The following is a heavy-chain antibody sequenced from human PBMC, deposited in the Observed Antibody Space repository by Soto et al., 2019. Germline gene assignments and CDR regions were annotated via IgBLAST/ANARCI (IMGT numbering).Heavy chain of an antibody. Sequence: EVQLMESGGGLVQPGGSLRLSCESSGFTLSMSAVNWVRQAPGKGLEWVSYIGGSGDRTYYAGSVKGRFTIFIDRSKNTVSVQMVSLRVEDTAVYYCAKDRWIIVKAGDAFVVWGQGTKVTVSS. CDR3: AKDRWIIVKAGDAFVV. J-gene: IGHJ3*01. CDR1: GFTLSMSA. V-gene: IGHV3-23*01. CDR2: IGGSGDRT. D-gene: IGHD2-15*01.